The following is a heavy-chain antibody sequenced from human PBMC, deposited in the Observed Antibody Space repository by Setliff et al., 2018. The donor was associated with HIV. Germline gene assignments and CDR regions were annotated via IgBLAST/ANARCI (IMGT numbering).Heavy chain of an antibody. D-gene: IGHD6-13*01. Sequence: GGSLRLSCAASGFSFSSYEMNWVRQAPGKGLEWVSSISSSSSYIYYADSVKGRFTISRDNAKNSLYLQMNSLRAEDTAVYYCARDTSSSWYVGTYYYYYMDVWGKGTTVTVSS. CDR3: ARDTSSSWYVGTYYYYYMDV. CDR2: ISSSSSYI. J-gene: IGHJ6*03. CDR1: GFSFSSYE. V-gene: IGHV3-21*01.